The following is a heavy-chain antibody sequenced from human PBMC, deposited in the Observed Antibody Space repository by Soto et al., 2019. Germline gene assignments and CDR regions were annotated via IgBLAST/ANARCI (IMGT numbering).Heavy chain of an antibody. D-gene: IGHD2-15*01. V-gene: IGHV4-39*01. J-gene: IGHJ4*02. Sequence: QVQLQESGPGLLEPLETLSLTCSVSGVSLNSGHYYWVWFRQSPGKGLAWIASVYYDESTYYNPSLKSRVTISIDKTRNQFSLTLKSVTAADTAVYYCGKVLIGATRHADVDSWGQGARVTVSS. CDR2: VYYDEST. CDR3: GKVLIGATRHADVDS. CDR1: GVSLNSGHYY.